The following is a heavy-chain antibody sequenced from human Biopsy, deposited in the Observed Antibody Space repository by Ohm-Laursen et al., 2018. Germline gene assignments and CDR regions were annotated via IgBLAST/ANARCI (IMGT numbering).Heavy chain of an antibody. J-gene: IGHJ3*02. V-gene: IGHV3-53*01. Sequence: SLRLSCAASGFTVSSNYMNWVRQAPGKGLEWVSIIYNGGNTYYADSVKGRFTISRDNSKNTVYLQMNSLRAEDTAVYYCARDPRDGRTGKSTKDALDIWGQGTMVTVSS. CDR1: GFTVSSNY. CDR3: ARDPRDGRTGKSTKDALDI. D-gene: IGHD1-1*01. CDR2: IYNGGNT.